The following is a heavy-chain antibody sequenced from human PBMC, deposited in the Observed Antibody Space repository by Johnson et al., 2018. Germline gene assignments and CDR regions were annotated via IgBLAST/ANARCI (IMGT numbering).Heavy chain of an antibody. CDR3: AKGPKSTYIGLVKGVGPHYHYGMDV. J-gene: IGHJ6*02. D-gene: IGHD2-2*01. V-gene: IGHV3-30*18. CDR2: ISYDGSKT. Sequence: QVQLVESGGGVVQPGRSLRLSCAASRFTFNYGIHWVRQAPGEGLEWVTLISYDGSKTYYADSVKGRFTISRDSYKNKLYLKMKSLRAGDTAVYSCAKGPKSTYIGLVKGVGPHYHYGMDVWGQGTTVTVSS. CDR1: RFTFNYG.